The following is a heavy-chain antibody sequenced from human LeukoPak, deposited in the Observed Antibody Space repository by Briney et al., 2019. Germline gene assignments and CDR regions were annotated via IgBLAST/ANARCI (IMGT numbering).Heavy chain of an antibody. Sequence: ASVKDSCKTSGYTFTDYYMHWVRQAPGQGLEWMGWISPKRGDTKYAQKFQVRVTMTRDTSISTAYMELSSLRSDDTAVYYCARGVATSRTSSFDYWGQGTLVTVSS. J-gene: IGHJ4*02. D-gene: IGHD5-12*01. CDR1: GYTFTDYY. CDR2: ISPKRGDT. CDR3: ARGVATSRTSSFDY. V-gene: IGHV1-2*02.